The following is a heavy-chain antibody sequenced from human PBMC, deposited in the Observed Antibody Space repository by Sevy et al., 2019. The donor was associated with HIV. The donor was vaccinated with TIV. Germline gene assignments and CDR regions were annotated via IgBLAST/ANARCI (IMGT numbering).Heavy chain of an antibody. CDR3: TTVLGYCTNGVRSQSHY. J-gene: IGHJ4*02. CDR2: IKSKTDGGTT. D-gene: IGHD2-8*01. V-gene: IGHV3-15*01. Sequence: GGSLRLSCAASGFTFSNAWMSWVRQAPGKGLEWVGRIKSKTDGGTTDYAAPVKGRFTISRDDSKNTLYLQMNSLKTEDTAVYYCTTVLGYCTNGVRSQSHYWGQGTLVTVSS. CDR1: GFTFSNAW.